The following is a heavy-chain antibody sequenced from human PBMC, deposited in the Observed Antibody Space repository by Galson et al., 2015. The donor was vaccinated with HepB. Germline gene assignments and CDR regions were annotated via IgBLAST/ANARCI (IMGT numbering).Heavy chain of an antibody. CDR1: GFTFSNSA. CDR2: ISGSAVST. J-gene: IGHJ4*02. Sequence: SLRLSCAASGFTFSNSAMTWVRQAPGRGLEWVSTISGSAVSTYYADSVKGRFTISRDNSKNTLYLQMNSLRAEDTAVYYCAKADSTSGYWGRGNLVTVSS. V-gene: IGHV3-23*01. D-gene: IGHD6-6*01. CDR3: AKADSTSGY.